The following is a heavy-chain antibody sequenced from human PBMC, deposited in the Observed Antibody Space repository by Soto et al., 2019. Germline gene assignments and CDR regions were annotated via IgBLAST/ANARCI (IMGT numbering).Heavy chain of an antibody. CDR2: IGSSSSTI. CDR3: ARESEQLAHPYYYYYGMEV. J-gene: IGHJ6*02. CDR1: GFTFTSYA. Sequence: PGGSLRLSCAASGFTFTSYAMNWVRQAPGKGLEWVSYIGSSSSTIYYADSVKDRFTISRDNARNSLYLQMNSLRAEDTAVYYCARESEQLAHPYYYYYGMEVWGQGTTVTVAS. V-gene: IGHV3-48*01. D-gene: IGHD6-13*01.